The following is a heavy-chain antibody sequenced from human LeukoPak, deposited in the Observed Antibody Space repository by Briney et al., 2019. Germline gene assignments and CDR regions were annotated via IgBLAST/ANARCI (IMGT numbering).Heavy chain of an antibody. Sequence: GGSLRLSCAASGFTFRSYAMSWVRQAPGKGLEWVSAISGSGGSTYYADSVKGRFTISRDNSKNTLYLQMNSLRAEDTAVYYRAKEYDSSGYFDAFDIWGQGTMVTVSS. CDR3: AKEYDSSGYFDAFDI. CDR1: GFTFRSYA. CDR2: ISGSGGST. J-gene: IGHJ3*02. D-gene: IGHD3-22*01. V-gene: IGHV3-23*01.